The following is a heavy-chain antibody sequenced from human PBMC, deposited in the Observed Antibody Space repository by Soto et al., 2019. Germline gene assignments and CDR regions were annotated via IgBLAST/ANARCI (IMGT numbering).Heavy chain of an antibody. CDR1: GGSISSHY. Sequence: SETLSLTCTVSGGSISSHYWSWIRQPPGKGLEWIGYIYYSGSTNYNPSLKSRVTISVDTSKNQFSLKLSSVTAADTAVYYCARSPTPQLVPEYYFDYWGQGTLVTVSS. CDR3: ARSPTPQLVPEYYFDY. CDR2: IYYSGST. V-gene: IGHV4-59*11. J-gene: IGHJ4*02. D-gene: IGHD6-6*01.